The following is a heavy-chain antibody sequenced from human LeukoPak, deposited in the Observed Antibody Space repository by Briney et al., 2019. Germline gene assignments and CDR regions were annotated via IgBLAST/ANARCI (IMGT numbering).Heavy chain of an antibody. Sequence: TSETLSLTCAVSGYSISRGYHSGWIRQPPGKGLEWIGTIYQSGTTYYNPSLKSRVTISVDTSKNQFSLKLSSVTAADTAVYYCARQVGYYEAFDIWGQGTMVTVSS. J-gene: IGHJ3*02. CDR2: IYQSGTT. V-gene: IGHV4-38-2*01. CDR1: GYSISRGYH. D-gene: IGHD1-26*01. CDR3: ARQVGYYEAFDI.